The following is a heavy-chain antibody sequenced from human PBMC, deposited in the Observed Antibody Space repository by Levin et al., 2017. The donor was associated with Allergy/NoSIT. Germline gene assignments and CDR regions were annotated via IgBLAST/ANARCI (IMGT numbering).Heavy chain of an antibody. CDR2: IYYSGRT. CDR1: GGSISGGGYH. D-gene: IGHD2-2*03. V-gene: IGHV4-31*03. CDR3: AREDGSTFDF. J-gene: IGHJ4*02. Sequence: SETLSLTCTVSGGSISGGGYHWTWIRQHPEKGLEWIGYIYYSGRTFYTPSLKSRLMISVDTSKNQFSLNVSSVTAADTAVYYCAREDGSTFDFWGQGALVTVAS.